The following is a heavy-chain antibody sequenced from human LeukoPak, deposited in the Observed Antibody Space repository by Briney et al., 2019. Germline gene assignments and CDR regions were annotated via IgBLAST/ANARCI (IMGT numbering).Heavy chain of an antibody. CDR1: GGSIDSYY. D-gene: IGHD2-2*01. J-gene: IGHJ4*02. CDR2: IYYTGST. Sequence: SETLSLTCTVSGGSIDSYYWSWIRQPPGKGLEWIGYIYYTGSTEYHPSLKSRVTISLDTSKNQFSLKLTSVTAADTAVYYCARVYQSAEYYFDYWGQGTLVTVSS. V-gene: IGHV4-59*01. CDR3: ARVYQSAEYYFDY.